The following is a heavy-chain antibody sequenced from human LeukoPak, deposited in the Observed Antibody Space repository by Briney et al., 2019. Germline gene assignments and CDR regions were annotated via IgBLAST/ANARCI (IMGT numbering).Heavy chain of an antibody. CDR3: ARLQTAVAGWSHDAVDV. V-gene: IGHV2-70*11. CDR1: GFSLSARGMC. D-gene: IGHD6-19*01. J-gene: IGHJ3*01. Sequence: SGPALVKPTQTLTLTCTFSGFSLSARGMCVNWIRQPPVKALEWLARVDWDDDKYYTTSLKTRLTISKDMSKNQVVLTMTNVDPMDTATYYCARLQTAVAGWSHDAVDVWGKGTVVTVSS. CDR2: VDWDDDK.